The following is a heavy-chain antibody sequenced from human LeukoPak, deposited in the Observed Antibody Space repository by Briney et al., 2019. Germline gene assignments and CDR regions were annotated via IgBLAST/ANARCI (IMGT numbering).Heavy chain of an antibody. V-gene: IGHV3-48*04. Sequence: GGSLRLSCAASGFTFSSYSMNWVRQAPGKGLEWVSYISSSSSTIYYADSVKGRFTISRDNAKNSLYLQMNSLRAEDTAVYHCAGGGMVAYSSSWGDVWGKGTTVTVSS. CDR1: GFTFSSYS. CDR2: ISSSSSTI. D-gene: IGHD6-13*01. CDR3: AGGGMVAYSSSWGDV. J-gene: IGHJ6*04.